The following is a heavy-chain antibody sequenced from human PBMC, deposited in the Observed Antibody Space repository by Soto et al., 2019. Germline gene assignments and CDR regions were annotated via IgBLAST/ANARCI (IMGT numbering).Heavy chain of an antibody. CDR1: GGTFSSYA. J-gene: IGHJ6*02. V-gene: IGHV1-69*13. CDR3: ARDPWSREGYCSGGSCYYYYGMDV. D-gene: IGHD2-15*01. CDR2: IIPIFGTA. Sequence: ASVKVSCKASGGTFSSYAISWVRRAPGQGLEWMGGIIPIFGTANYAQKFQGRVTITANESTSTAYMELSSLRSEDTAVYYCARDPWSREGYCSGGSCYYYYGMDVWGQGTTVTVSS.